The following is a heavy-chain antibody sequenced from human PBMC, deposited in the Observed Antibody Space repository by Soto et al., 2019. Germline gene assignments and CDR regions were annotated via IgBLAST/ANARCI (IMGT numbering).Heavy chain of an antibody. CDR2: IWYDGSNK. Sequence: GGSLRLSCAASGFTFSSYGMHWVRQAPGKGLEWVAVIWYDGSNKYYADSVKGRFTISRDNSKNTLYLQMNSLRAEDTAVYYCARDTHYGPFYYYYGMDVWGQGTTVTVSS. CDR1: GFTFSSYG. J-gene: IGHJ6*02. CDR3: ARDTHYGPFYYYYGMDV. V-gene: IGHV3-33*01. D-gene: IGHD3-16*01.